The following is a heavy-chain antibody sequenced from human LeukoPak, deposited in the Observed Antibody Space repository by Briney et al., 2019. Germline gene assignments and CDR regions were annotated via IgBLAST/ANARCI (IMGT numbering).Heavy chain of an antibody. CDR2: IYSGGST. J-gene: IGHJ4*02. CDR3: ARGRRGIPIDY. D-gene: IGHD1-14*01. Sequence: TGGSLRLSCAASGFTVGSNYMSWVRQAPGKGLEWVSVIYSGGSTYYADSVKGRFTISRDNSKNTLYLQMNSLRAEDTAVYYCARGRRGIPIDYWGQGTLVTVSS. CDR1: GFTVGSNY. V-gene: IGHV3-53*01.